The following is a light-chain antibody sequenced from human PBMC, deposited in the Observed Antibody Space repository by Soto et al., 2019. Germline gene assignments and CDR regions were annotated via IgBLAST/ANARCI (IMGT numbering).Light chain of an antibody. V-gene: IGKV3-15*01. CDR3: QQYNNWPPSNT. J-gene: IGKJ2*01. CDR2: GAS. CDR1: QSVSSN. Sequence: EIVMTQSPATLSVSPGERATLSCRASQSVSSNLAWYHQKPGQAPRLLIYGASTRATGIPARFSGSGSGTEFTLTISSLQSEDFAVDYCQQYNNWPPSNTFGQGTKLEIK.